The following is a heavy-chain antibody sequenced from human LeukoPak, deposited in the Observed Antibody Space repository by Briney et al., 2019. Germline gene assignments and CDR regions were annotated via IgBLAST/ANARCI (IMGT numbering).Heavy chain of an antibody. CDR1: GFSFSSYG. CDR2: IRNDGNNI. Sequence: GGSLRLSCAASGFSFSSYGMHWVRQAPGKGLEWVAFIRNDGNNIRYADSVKGRFTISRDNSKNTLYLQMNSLKSEDTAVYYCAKFGSSGLQGYWGQGTLVTVSS. J-gene: IGHJ4*02. D-gene: IGHD6-6*01. CDR3: AKFGSSGLQGY. V-gene: IGHV3-30*02.